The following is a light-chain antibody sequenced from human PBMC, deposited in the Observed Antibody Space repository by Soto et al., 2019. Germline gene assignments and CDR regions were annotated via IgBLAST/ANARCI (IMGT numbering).Light chain of an antibody. CDR2: DVS. CDR1: STDVGGYNY. CDR3: HSYSGGPTLYL. V-gene: IGLV2-14*01. Sequence: QSALTQPASVSGSPGQSITISCTGTSTDVGGYNYVSWYQQHPGKAPKLLISDVSNRPSGVSFRFSGSKSGNTASLTISGLQAEDEADYYCHSYSGGPTLYLFGTGTKLAVL. J-gene: IGLJ1*01.